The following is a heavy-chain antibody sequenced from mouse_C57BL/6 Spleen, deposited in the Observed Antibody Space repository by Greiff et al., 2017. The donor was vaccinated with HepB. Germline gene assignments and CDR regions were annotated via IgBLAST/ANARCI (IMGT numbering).Heavy chain of an antibody. CDR3: ARFDYGGSAY. CDR1: GFTFSSYG. V-gene: IGHV5-6*01. CDR2: ISSGGSYT. Sequence: EVQGVESGGDLVKPGGSLKLSCAASGFTFSSYGMSWVRQTPDKRLEWVATISSGGSYTYYPDSVKGRFTISRDSAKNTLYLQMSSLKSEDTAMYYGARFDYGGSAYWGQGTTLTVSS. J-gene: IGHJ2*01. D-gene: IGHD1-1*02.